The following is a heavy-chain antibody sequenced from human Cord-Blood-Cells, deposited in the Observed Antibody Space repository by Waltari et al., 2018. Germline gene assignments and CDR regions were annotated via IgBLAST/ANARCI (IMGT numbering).Heavy chain of an antibody. CDR2: IYHSGST. Sequence: QVQLQESGPGLVKPSETLSLTCTVSGYSISSGYYWGWIRQPPGKGLEWIGSIYHSGSTYYNPSLKSRVTISVDTSKNQFSLKLSSVTAADTAVYYCARGGGYSYGYYFDYWGQGTLVTVSS. J-gene: IGHJ4*02. CDR1: GYSISSGYY. V-gene: IGHV4-38-2*02. D-gene: IGHD5-18*01. CDR3: ARGGGYSYGYYFDY.